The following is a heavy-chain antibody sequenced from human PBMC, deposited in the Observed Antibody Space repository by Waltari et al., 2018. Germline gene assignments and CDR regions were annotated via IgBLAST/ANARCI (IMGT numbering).Heavy chain of an antibody. Sequence: EVQLVESGGGLVQPGGSLRLSCAASGFTFSSYAMSWVRQAPGKGLEWVSAISGSGGSTYYADSVKGRFTISRDNSKNTLYLQMNSLRAEDTAVYYCAKALFPRVDIVATILPPFDYWGQGTLVTVSS. D-gene: IGHD5-12*01. J-gene: IGHJ4*02. CDR3: AKALFPRVDIVATILPPFDY. CDR1: GFTFSSYA. CDR2: ISGSGGST. V-gene: IGHV3-23*04.